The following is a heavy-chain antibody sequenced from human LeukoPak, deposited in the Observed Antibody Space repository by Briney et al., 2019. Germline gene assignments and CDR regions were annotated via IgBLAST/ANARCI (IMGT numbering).Heavy chain of an antibody. Sequence: SETLSLTCTVSGGSFNSGGYYWSWIRQHPGKGLEWIGYIYYTGSTYYNPSLKSRLTISIDTSKNRFSLKLSSVTAADTAMYYCARVNYRGSPRATDAPYFDSWGQGSLVTVSS. CDR2: IYYTGST. CDR1: GGSFNSGGYY. CDR3: ARVNYRGSPRATDAPYFDS. J-gene: IGHJ4*02. V-gene: IGHV4-31*03. D-gene: IGHD4-23*01.